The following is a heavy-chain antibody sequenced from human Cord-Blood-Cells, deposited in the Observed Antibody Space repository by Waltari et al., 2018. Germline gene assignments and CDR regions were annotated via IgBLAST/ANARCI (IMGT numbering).Heavy chain of an antibody. CDR3: ARVFGYSYGYFDY. CDR1: GGSISRHY. D-gene: IGHD5-18*01. V-gene: IGHV4-59*11. J-gene: IGHJ4*02. Sequence: QESGPGLVKPSETLSLTCTVSGGSISRHYWSWFRQPPGKGLEWIGYIYYSGSTNYNPSLKSRVTISVDTSKNQFSLKLSSVTAADTAVYYCARVFGYSYGYFDYWGQGTLVTVSS. CDR2: IYYSGST.